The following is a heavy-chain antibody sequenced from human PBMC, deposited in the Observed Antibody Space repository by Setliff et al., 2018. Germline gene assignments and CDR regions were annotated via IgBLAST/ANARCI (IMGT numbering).Heavy chain of an antibody. Sequence: PGGSLRLSCAASGFTFSTAWMNWVRQAPGKGLEWVGRIKGKNDGLATDYAAPVKSRFNISRDESKNTLYLQMNSLKTEDTAVYYCTTDPSPTFGGVIGAAFDFWGQGTMVTVSS. D-gene: IGHD3-16*01. CDR2: IKGKNDGLAT. CDR1: GFTFSTAW. J-gene: IGHJ3*01. CDR3: TTDPSPTFGGVIGAAFDF. V-gene: IGHV3-15*07.